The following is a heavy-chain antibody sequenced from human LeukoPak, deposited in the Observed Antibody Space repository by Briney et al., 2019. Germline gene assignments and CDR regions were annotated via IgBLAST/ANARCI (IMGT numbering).Heavy chain of an antibody. D-gene: IGHD1-26*01. CDR1: GYTFTSYG. CDR3: ARGPIVGATSIDY. J-gene: IGHJ4*02. Sequence: GASVKVSCKASGYTFTSYGINWVRQTTGQGLEWMGWMNPNSGNTGYAQKFQGRVTMTRNTSISTAYMELSSLRSEDTAVYYCARGPIVGATSIDYWGQGTLVTVSS. CDR2: MNPNSGNT. V-gene: IGHV1-8*02.